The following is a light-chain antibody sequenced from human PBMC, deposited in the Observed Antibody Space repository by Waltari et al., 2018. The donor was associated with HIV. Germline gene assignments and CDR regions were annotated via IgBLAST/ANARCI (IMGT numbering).Light chain of an antibody. Sequence: DSVMTQSPDSLAVSLGERDTLHCKSSQTVLYSPSNDNYLAWFQQKPEQRPVLLIAGASTREYGVPDRFSGSGSGTDFTITISSLQAEDVAIYYCQQYYSSPLTFGAGTKVEI. V-gene: IGKV4-1*01. CDR3: QQYYSSPLT. CDR1: QTVLYSPSNDNY. CDR2: GAS. J-gene: IGKJ4*01.